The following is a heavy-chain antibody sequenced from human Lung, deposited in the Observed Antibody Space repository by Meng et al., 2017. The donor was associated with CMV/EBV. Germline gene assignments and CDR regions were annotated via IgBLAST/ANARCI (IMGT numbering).Heavy chain of an antibody. CDR3: ARRGYCSSTSRCPERFFDY. J-gene: IGHJ4*01. Sequence: SXTXSLXCTVSGGXTSSSSYYWGWIRQPPGKGLEWIGRIYYSGSTYYNPSLKSRVTISVDTSKNQFSLKLSSVTAADTAVYYCARRGYCSSTSRCPERFFDYXGQGXLVTVSS. CDR1: GGXTSSSSYY. CDR2: IYYSGST. D-gene: IGHD2-2*01. V-gene: IGHV4-39*01.